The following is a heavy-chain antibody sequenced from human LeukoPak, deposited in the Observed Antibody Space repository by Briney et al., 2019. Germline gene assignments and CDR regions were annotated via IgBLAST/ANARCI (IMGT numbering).Heavy chain of an antibody. V-gene: IGHV3-7*01. CDR1: GFTFSRHW. J-gene: IGHJ6*03. CDR3: ARVVLYYSYMDV. CDR2: IKEDGSEK. D-gene: IGHD6-13*01. Sequence: GGSPRLSRAASGFTFSRHWMTWVRQAPGKGLEWVANIKEDGSEKYYVDSVKGRFTISRDNAKNSLYLQMNSLRAEDTAVYYCARVVLYYSYMDVWGKGTTVTVSS.